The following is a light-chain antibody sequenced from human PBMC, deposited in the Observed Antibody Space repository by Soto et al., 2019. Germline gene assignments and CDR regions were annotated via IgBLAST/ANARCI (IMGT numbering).Light chain of an antibody. CDR2: GAS. V-gene: IGKV3-20*01. J-gene: IGKJ1*01. CDR1: QSVTSNY. Sequence: EIVLTQSPGTLSLSPGERATLSCGACQSVTSNYLAWYQQKPGQAPRLLIFGASIRVTGIPDRFIGSGSGTDFTLTITRLEPEDFAVYYCQHYVTSLTTFGQGTKVEVK. CDR3: QHYVTSLTT.